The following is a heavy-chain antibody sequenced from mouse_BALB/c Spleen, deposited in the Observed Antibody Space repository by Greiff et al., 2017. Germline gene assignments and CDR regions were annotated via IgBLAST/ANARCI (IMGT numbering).Heavy chain of an antibody. V-gene: IGHV1-39*01. CDR3: ASGYDGYYAMDY. D-gene: IGHD2-2*01. CDR1: GYSFTGYN. CDR2: IDPYYGGT. Sequence: VQLKESGPELEKPGASVKISCKASGYSFTGYNMNWVKQSNGKSLEWIGNIDPYYGGTSYNQKFKGKATLTVDKSSSTAYMQLKSLTSEDSAVYYCASGYDGYYAMDYWGQGTSVTVSS. J-gene: IGHJ4*01.